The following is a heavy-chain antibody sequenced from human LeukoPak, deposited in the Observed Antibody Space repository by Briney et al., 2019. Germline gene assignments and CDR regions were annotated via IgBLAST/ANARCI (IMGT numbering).Heavy chain of an antibody. V-gene: IGHV3-15*05. CDR1: GFTFNNYA. CDR3: TTVQGN. CDR2: IRSISDGGTT. J-gene: IGHJ1*01. Sequence: PAGSLRLSCAASGFTFNNYAMSWVRQAPGKGLEWVGQIRSISDGGTTEYTAPVKGRFSILREDSKNTLYLQMNSLRTEDTAVYYCTTVQGNWGQGTLVTVSS.